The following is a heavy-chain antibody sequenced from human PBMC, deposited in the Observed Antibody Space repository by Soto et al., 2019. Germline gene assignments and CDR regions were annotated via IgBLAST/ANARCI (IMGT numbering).Heavy chain of an antibody. CDR2: IKQDGSLK. CDR1: GFTFSRYW. CDR3: AMISATEPDY. J-gene: IGHJ4*02. D-gene: IGHD1-1*01. V-gene: IGHV3-7*01. Sequence: EVQLVESGGGLVQPGGSLRLSCAASGFTFSRYWMSWVRQAPDTGLEWVAQIKQDGSLKYYVDSVRGRFTISRDNAKNSLSLQMNGLRADDTAIYYCAMISATEPDYWGQGTLVTVSS.